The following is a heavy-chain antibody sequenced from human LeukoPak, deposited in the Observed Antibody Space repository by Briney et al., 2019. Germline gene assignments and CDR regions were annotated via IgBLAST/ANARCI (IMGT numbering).Heavy chain of an antibody. CDR3: ARGRVGGGYSNWFDP. J-gene: IGHJ5*02. D-gene: IGHD2-21*02. V-gene: IGHV1-2*02. Sequence: ASVKVSCKTSGYSFTDYYMHWVRQAPGQGLDWMGWINPNSGGTNYAQKFQGRVTMTRDTSISTAYTELSRLRSDDTAVYYCARGRVGGGYSNWFDPWGQGTLVTVSS. CDR2: INPNSGGT. CDR1: GYSFTDYY.